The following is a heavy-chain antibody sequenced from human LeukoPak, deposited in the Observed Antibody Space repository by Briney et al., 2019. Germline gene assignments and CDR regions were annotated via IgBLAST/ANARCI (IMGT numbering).Heavy chain of an antibody. J-gene: IGHJ5*02. CDR3: ARETVVPAAKNQGILFDP. D-gene: IGHD2-2*01. V-gene: IGHV4-39*07. CDR2: IYYSGCI. CDR1: GGSTSSSSYY. Sequence: SETLSLTCPVSGGSTSSSSYYWGWIRQPPWNGLEWTGRIYYSGCIYYNPSLKGGVGISLDTHKQQFSLKLSSVTAADTAVYYCARETVVPAAKNQGILFDPGRRGTVVTVSS.